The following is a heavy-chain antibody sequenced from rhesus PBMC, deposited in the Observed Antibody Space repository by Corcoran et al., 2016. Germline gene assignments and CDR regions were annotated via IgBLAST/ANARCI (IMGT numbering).Heavy chain of an antibody. V-gene: IGHV4-106*01. CDR2: IYGSGGGT. J-gene: IGHJ4*01. CDR3: ARVGEYSNYFDY. Sequence: QVQLQESGPGLVKPSETLSLTCAVSGGSISDDYYWSWIRQPPGKGLEWIGYIYGSGGGTNYNPPLKNRVTISIYTSKNQFSLKLSSVTAADTAVYYCARVGEYSNYFDYWGQGVLVTVSS. D-gene: IGHD4-23*01. CDR1: GGSISDDYY.